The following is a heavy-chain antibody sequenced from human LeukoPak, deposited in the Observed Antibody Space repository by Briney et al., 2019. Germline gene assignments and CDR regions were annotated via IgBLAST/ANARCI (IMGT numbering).Heavy chain of an antibody. Sequence: ETLSLTCTVSGGYIRSYYWSWLRQSPGRGLEWIGYVSYSGNTNYNPSLKSRVTMSLDTSKNQFSLNLSSVTAADTAVYYCARNWHDYAFDIWGQGTMVTVSS. J-gene: IGHJ3*02. CDR3: ARNWHDYAFDI. D-gene: IGHD1-1*01. V-gene: IGHV4-59*08. CDR2: VSYSGNT. CDR1: GGYIRSYY.